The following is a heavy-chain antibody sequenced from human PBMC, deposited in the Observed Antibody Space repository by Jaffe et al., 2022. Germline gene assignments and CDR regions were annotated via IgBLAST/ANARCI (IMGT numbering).Heavy chain of an antibody. J-gene: IGHJ4*02. Sequence: QLQLQESGPGLVKPSETLSLTCTVSGGSISSSSYYWGWIRQPPGKGLEWIGSIYYSGSTYYNPSLKSRVTISVDTSKNQFSLKLSSVTAADTAVYYCARQVPHLTVTTVVYYFDYWGQGTLVTVSS. CDR3: ARQVPHLTVTTVVYYFDY. V-gene: IGHV4-39*01. CDR1: GGSISSSSYY. D-gene: IGHD4-17*01. CDR2: IYYSGST.